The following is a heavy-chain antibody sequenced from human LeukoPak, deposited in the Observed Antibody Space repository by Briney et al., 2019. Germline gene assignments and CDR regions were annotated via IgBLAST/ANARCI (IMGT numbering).Heavy chain of an antibody. D-gene: IGHD3-22*01. V-gene: IGHV1-69*04. CDR1: GGTFSSYA. Sequence: ASVKVSCKASGGTFSSYAISWVRQAPGQGLEWMGRIIPILGIANYAQRFQGRVTITADKSTSTAYMELSSLRSEDTAVYYCATHYDSSGYMLDYWGQGTLVTVSS. J-gene: IGHJ4*02. CDR2: IIPILGIA. CDR3: ATHYDSSGYMLDY.